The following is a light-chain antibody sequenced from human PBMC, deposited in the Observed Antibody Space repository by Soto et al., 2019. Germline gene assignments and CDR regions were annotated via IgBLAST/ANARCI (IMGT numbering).Light chain of an antibody. J-gene: IGLJ2*01. CDR3: AAWDDSLNGVL. V-gene: IGLV1-44*01. CDR2: SNY. Sequence: QSVLTQPPSASGTPGQRDTISCSGSSSNIGSNTVNWYQQLPGTAPKLLIYSNYQRPSGVPDRFSGSKSGTSASLAISGLQSEDEADYYCAAWDDSLNGVLFGGGTKLTVL. CDR1: SSNIGSNT.